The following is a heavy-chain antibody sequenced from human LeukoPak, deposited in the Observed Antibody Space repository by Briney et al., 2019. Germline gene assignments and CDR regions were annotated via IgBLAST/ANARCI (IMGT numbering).Heavy chain of an antibody. Sequence: GGSLRLSCAASGFTFSDYYMSWIRQAPGKGLEWVSVIYSGGSTYYADSVKGRFTISRDNSKNTLYLQMNSLRAEDTAVYYCARVREYSSGFSRWFDPWGQGTLVTVSS. J-gene: IGHJ5*02. CDR3: ARVREYSSGFSRWFDP. V-gene: IGHV3-66*01. CDR2: IYSGGST. CDR1: GFTFSDYY. D-gene: IGHD6-19*01.